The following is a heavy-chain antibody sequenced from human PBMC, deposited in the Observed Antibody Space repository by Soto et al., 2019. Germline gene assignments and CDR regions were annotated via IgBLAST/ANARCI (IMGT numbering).Heavy chain of an antibody. CDR1: GFTFISYA. D-gene: IGHD6-19*01. J-gene: IGHJ4*02. V-gene: IGHV3-23*01. CDR3: AKSRGQWLGPNYFDY. CDR2: ISGSGGST. Sequence: GGSLRLSCAASGFTFISYAMSWVRQAPGKGLEWVSAISGSGGSTYYADSVKGRFTISRDNSKNTLYLQMNSLRAEDTAVYYCAKSRGQWLGPNYFDYWGQGTLVTVSS.